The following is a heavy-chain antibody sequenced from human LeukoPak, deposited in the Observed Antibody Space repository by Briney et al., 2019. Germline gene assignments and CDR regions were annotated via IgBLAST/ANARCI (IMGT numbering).Heavy chain of an antibody. J-gene: IGHJ6*03. CDR1: GFTFSNYA. CDR3: ARADYYGSGSYYDYYMDV. Sequence: GGSLRLSCAASGFTFSNYAMNWVRQAPGKGLDWVSSITAGGSFKYYADSVEGRFTISRDNAKNSLYLQMSSLTPEDTAVYYCARADYYGSGSYYDYYMDVWGKGTTVTISS. V-gene: IGHV3-21*04. CDR2: ITAGGSFK. D-gene: IGHD3-10*01.